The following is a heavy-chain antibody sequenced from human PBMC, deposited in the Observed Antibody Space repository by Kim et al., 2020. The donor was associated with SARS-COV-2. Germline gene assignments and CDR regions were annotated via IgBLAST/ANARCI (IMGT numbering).Heavy chain of an antibody. J-gene: IGHJ4*02. V-gene: IGHV1-2*02. Sequence: ASVKVSCKASGYTFTGYYMHWVRQAPGQGLEWMGWINPNSGGTNYAQKFQGRVTMTRDTSISTAYMELSRLRSDDTAVYYCARVMVHDYVWGSLVWGQGTLVTVSS. CDR3: ARVMVHDYVWGSLV. CDR1: GYTFTGYY. CDR2: INPNSGGT. D-gene: IGHD3-16*01.